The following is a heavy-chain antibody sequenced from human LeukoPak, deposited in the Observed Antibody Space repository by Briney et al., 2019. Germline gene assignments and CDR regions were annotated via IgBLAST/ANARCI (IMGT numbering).Heavy chain of an antibody. Sequence: GRSLRLSCAASGFTFSSYAMHWVRQAPGKGLEWVAVISYDGSNKYYADSVKGRFTISRDNSKNTLYLQMNSLRAEDTAVYYCARENYDFWSGSAHGMDVWGQGTTVTVSS. CDR2: ISYDGSNK. V-gene: IGHV3-30-3*01. CDR1: GFTFSSYA. CDR3: ARENYDFWSGSAHGMDV. D-gene: IGHD3-3*01. J-gene: IGHJ6*02.